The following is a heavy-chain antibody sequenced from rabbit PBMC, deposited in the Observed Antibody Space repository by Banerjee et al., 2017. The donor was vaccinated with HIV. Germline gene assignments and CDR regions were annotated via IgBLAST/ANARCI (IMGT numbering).Heavy chain of an antibody. D-gene: IGHD6-1*01. CDR3: ARGYFSYDL. CDR1: GFDFSSND. Sequence: QEQLKETGGGLVQPGGSLTLSCKASGFDFSSNDMSWVRQAPGKGLEWIGIIYSGDGITHYASWVNGRFTISSDNAQNTLYLQVNSLTAADTATYFCARGYFSYDLWGQGTLVTVS. CDR2: IYSGDGIT. J-gene: IGHJ6*01. V-gene: IGHV1S47*01.